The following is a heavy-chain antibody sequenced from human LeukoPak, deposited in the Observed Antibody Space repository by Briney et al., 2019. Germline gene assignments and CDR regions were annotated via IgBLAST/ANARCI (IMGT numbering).Heavy chain of an antibody. CDR1: GFTFSSYA. CDR3: ARDHDSSVRVVILDY. J-gene: IGHJ4*02. CDR2: ISGSGGST. V-gene: IGHV3-23*01. D-gene: IGHD3-22*01. Sequence: GGSLRLSCAASGFTFSSYAMSWVRQAPGKGLEWVSAISGSGGSTYYADSVKGRFTISRDNSKNTLYLQMNSLRAEDTAVYYCARDHDSSVRVVILDYWGQGTLVTVSS.